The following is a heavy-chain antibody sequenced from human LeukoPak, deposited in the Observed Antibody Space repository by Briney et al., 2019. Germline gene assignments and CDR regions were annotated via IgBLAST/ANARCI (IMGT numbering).Heavy chain of an antibody. J-gene: IGHJ4*02. CDR3: AKSTADPVYYFDY. CDR1: GFTFSSYA. D-gene: IGHD4-17*01. CDR2: ISGSGGST. Sequence: GGSLRLSCAASGFTFSSYAMSWVRQAPGKGLEWVSAISGSGGSTYYADSVKGRFTISRDNSKNTLYLQMNSLRAEDTAVYFCAKSTADPVYYFDYWGQGTLVTVSS. V-gene: IGHV3-23*01.